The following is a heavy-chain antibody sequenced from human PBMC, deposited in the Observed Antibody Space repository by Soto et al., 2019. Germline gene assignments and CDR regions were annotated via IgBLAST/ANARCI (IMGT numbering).Heavy chain of an antibody. CDR2: IYYSGSA. CDR3: ARDVVEIVGVTLAKAQHY. CDR1: GASISSGDYY. J-gene: IGHJ4*02. Sequence: QVRLQESGPGLVKPSQTLSLTCTVSGASISSGDYYWSWIRQPPGKGLEWIGYIYYSGSAYYNPSLKSRVSISVDTSKNQFSLQLSSVTAADTAVYYCARDVVEIVGVTLAKAQHYWGQGTLFTVSS. D-gene: IGHD3-3*01. V-gene: IGHV4-30-4*01.